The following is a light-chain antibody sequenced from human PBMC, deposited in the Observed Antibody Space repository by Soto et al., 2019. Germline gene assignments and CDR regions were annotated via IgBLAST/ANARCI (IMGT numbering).Light chain of an antibody. CDR3: QQRGNWPRTWA. Sequence: EIVLTQSPGTLALSPGERATLSCRASQIFSSTYLAWYQQKPGQAPRLLIYAASSRATGIPDRFTGSGSGTDFTLTISSLEPEDFAVYYCQQRGNWPRTWAFGQGTKVEV. V-gene: IGKV3D-20*02. CDR1: QIFSSTY. CDR2: AAS. J-gene: IGKJ1*01.